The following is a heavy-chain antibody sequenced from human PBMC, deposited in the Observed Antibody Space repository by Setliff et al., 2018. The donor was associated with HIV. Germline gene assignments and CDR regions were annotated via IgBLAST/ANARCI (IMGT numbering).Heavy chain of an antibody. V-gene: IGHV3-20*04. J-gene: IGHJ3*02. Sequence: RPGGSLRLSCAASGFTFEDYGMSWVRQAPGKGLEWVSGINRNGGSAGYADSVKGRFTISRDNAKNSLYLQMNSLRAEDTALYYCARVIAAAGTGGLDIWGQGTMVTVSS. CDR2: INRNGGSA. D-gene: IGHD6-13*01. CDR1: GFTFEDYG. CDR3: ARVIAAAGTGGLDI.